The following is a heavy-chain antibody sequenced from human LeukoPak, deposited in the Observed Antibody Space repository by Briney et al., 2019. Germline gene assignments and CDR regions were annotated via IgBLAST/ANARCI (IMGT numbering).Heavy chain of an antibody. CDR3: ARDTILNGVKGFDY. Sequence: AGGSLRLSCAASGFTFSSYEMNWVRQAPGKGLEWVSYIRSSGSSIYYADSVKGRFTISGDDAKNSLYLQMNSLRAEDTAVYYCARDTILNGVKGFDYWGQGTLVTVSS. CDR1: GFTFSSYE. J-gene: IGHJ4*02. V-gene: IGHV3-48*03. CDR2: IRSSGSSI. D-gene: IGHD2-8*01.